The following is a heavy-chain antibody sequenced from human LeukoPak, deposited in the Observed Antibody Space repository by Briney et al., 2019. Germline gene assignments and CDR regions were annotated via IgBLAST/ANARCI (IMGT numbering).Heavy chain of an antibody. CDR1: GGTFSSYA. Sequence: ASVKVSCKASGGTFSSYAISWVRQAPGQGLEWMGGIIPIFGTANYAQKFQGRVTITADKSTSTAYMELSSLRSEDTAVYYCARGLYGSGSSEYYYYMDAWGKGTTVTVSS. D-gene: IGHD3-10*01. CDR2: IIPIFGTA. V-gene: IGHV1-69*06. J-gene: IGHJ6*03. CDR3: ARGLYGSGSSEYYYYMDA.